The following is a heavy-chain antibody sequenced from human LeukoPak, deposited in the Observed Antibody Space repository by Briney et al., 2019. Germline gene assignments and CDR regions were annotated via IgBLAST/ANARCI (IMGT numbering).Heavy chain of an antibody. J-gene: IGHJ4*02. Sequence: GGSLRVSCAASVFTFSDYYMSWIRPAPGKGLEWVSYISSSGSTIYYADSVKGRFTISRDNAKNSLYMQMNSLRAEDTAVYYCATDILTGSDWGQGTLVTVSS. V-gene: IGHV3-11*04. CDR1: VFTFSDYY. D-gene: IGHD3-9*01. CDR2: ISSSGSTI. CDR3: ATDILTGSD.